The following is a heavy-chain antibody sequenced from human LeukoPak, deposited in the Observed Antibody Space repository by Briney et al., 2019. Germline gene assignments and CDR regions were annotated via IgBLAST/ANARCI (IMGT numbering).Heavy chain of an antibody. Sequence: SETLSLTCTVSGDAVSNGNYYWSWLRQPPGKALEWIGYIYYTGKTYYNPSLEGRVTILVDTSGNHFSVKLSSVTAADTAVYYCARSQNYYGSGDYWSQGTLVTVSS. CDR1: GDAVSNGNYY. J-gene: IGHJ4*02. V-gene: IGHV4-61*03. CDR2: IYYTGKT. D-gene: IGHD3-10*01. CDR3: ARSQNYYGSGDY.